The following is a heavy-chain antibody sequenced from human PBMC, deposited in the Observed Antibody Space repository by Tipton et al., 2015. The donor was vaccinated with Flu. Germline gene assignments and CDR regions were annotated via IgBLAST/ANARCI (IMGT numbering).Heavy chain of an antibody. CDR1: GGSISSSRYY. Sequence: LRLSCTVSGGSISSSRYYWGWIRQPPGKGLEWIGSIYHSGTAYYNPSLKSRVTISVDTSKNQISLKLSSVTAADTAVYYCARYPESNYHWFGPWAREPWSRSPQ. V-gene: IGHV4-39*07. J-gene: IGHJ5*02. CDR3: ARYPESNYHWFGP. D-gene: IGHD4-11*01. CDR2: IYHSGTA.